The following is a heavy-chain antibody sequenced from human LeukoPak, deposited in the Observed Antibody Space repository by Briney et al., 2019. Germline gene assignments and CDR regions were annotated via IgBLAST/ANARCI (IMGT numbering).Heavy chain of an antibody. CDR3: ARRAPGYGSGWLDS. V-gene: IGHV3-48*01. CDR1: GFTFSSYS. CDR2: ISSSSSTI. D-gene: IGHD6-19*01. Sequence: GGSLRLSCAASGFTFSSYSMNWVRQAPGKGLEWVSYISSSSSTIYYADSVKGRFTISRDNAKNSLYLQMNSLRAEDTAVYYCARRAPGYGSGWLDSWGQGTLVTVSS. J-gene: IGHJ5*01.